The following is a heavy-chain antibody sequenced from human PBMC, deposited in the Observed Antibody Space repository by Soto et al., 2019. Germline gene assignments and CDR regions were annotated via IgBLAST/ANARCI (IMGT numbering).Heavy chain of an antibody. Sequence: QVQLVQSGAEVKKPGSSLKVSCKASGGTFSSYAISWVRQAPGQGLEWMGGIIPIFGTANYAQKFQGRVTITADESTSTAYMELSSLRSEDTAVYYCARGAQDYYDSSGYYGGFDYWGQGTLVTVSS. J-gene: IGHJ4*02. CDR3: ARGAQDYYDSSGYYGGFDY. CDR2: IIPIFGTA. V-gene: IGHV1-69*01. D-gene: IGHD3-22*01. CDR1: GGTFSSYA.